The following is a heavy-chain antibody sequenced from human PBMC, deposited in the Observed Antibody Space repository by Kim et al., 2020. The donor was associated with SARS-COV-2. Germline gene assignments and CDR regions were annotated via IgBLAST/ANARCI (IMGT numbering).Heavy chain of an antibody. D-gene: IGHD7-27*01. CDR2: INPSGGST. J-gene: IGHJ6*02. V-gene: IGHV1-46*01. CDR3: ARDSNGHYYYYGMDV. Sequence: ASVKVSCKASGYTFTSYYMHWVRQAPGQGLEWMGIINPSGGSTSYAQKFQGRVTMTRDTSTSTVYMELSSLRSEDTAVYYCARDSNGHYYYYGMDVWGQGTTVTVSS. CDR1: GYTFTSYY.